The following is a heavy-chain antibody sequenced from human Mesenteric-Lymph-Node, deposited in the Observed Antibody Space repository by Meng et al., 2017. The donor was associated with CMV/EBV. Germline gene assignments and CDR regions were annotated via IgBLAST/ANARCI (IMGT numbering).Heavy chain of an antibody. V-gene: IGHV3-7*01. J-gene: IGHJ4*02. CDR1: GFTFINAW. CDR3: ASWGTGGANSDY. Sequence: GGSLRLSCAASGFTFINAWMSWVRQAPGKGLEWVANINQDGSQKYYMDSVKGRFSISRDNAKNSLYLQMSSLRAEDTAVYYCASWGTGGANSDYWGQGTLVTVSS. D-gene: IGHD1-26*01. CDR2: INQDGSQK.